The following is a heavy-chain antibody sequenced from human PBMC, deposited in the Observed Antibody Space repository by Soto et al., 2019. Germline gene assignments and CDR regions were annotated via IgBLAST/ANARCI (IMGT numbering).Heavy chain of an antibody. CDR1: GYTFTSYG. Sequence: ASVKVSCKASGYTFTSYGISWVRQAPGQGLEWMGWISAYNGNTNYAQKLQGRVTMTTDTSTSTAYMELRSLRSDDTAVYYCARDDLREQWLVLGWYFDLWGRGTLVTVSS. V-gene: IGHV1-18*01. CDR3: ARDDLREQWLVLGWYFDL. CDR2: ISAYNGNT. D-gene: IGHD6-19*01. J-gene: IGHJ2*01.